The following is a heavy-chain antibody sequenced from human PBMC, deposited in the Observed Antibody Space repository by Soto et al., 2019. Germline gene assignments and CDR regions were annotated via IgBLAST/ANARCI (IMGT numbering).Heavy chain of an antibody. D-gene: IGHD2-21*01. CDR1: GYSFTNFH. J-gene: IGHJ5*02. V-gene: IGHV1-46*01. CDR2: IDPSGGIT. Sequence: ASVKVSCKASGYSFTNFHIHWVRQAPGQGLEWMGMIDPSGGITRDAQRLQGRITMTRDASTSTVYMELRSLTSEDTAVYYCARDVIGHDSYDALGYYFDLWAQGTLVTVSS. CDR3: ARDVIGHDSYDALGYYFDL.